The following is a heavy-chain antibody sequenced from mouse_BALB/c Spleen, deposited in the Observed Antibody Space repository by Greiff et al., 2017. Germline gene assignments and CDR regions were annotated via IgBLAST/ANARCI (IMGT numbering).Heavy chain of an antibody. CDR3: ARDGSSSIDY. Sequence: QVQLKESGAELVRPGSSVKISCKASGYAFSSYWMNWVKQRPGQGLEWIGQIYPGDGDTNYNGKFKGKATLTADKSSSTAYMQLSSLTSEDSAVYFCARDGSSSIDYWGQGTTLTVSS. CDR1: GYAFSSYW. CDR2: IYPGDGDT. D-gene: IGHD1-1*01. V-gene: IGHV1-80*01. J-gene: IGHJ2*01.